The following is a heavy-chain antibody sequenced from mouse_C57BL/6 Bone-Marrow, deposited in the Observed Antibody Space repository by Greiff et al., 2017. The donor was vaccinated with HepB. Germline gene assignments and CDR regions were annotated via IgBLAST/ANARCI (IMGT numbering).Heavy chain of an antibody. J-gene: IGHJ1*03. Sequence: VKLQQSGAELVRPGTSVKVSCKASGYAFTNYLIEWVKQRPGQGLEWIGVINPGSGGTNYNEKFKGKATLTADKSSSTAYMQLSSLTSEDSAVYFCARRVRQLRLRCWYFDVWGTGTTVTVSS. CDR1: GYAFTNYL. D-gene: IGHD3-2*02. CDR3: ARRVRQLRLRCWYFDV. V-gene: IGHV1-54*01. CDR2: INPGSGGT.